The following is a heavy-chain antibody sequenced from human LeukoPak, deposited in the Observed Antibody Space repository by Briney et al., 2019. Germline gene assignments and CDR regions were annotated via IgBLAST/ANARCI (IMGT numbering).Heavy chain of an antibody. V-gene: IGHV4-34*01. CDR3: ARDGISNWGLHYGMDV. Sequence: PSETLSLTCAVYGGSFSGYYWSWIRQPPGKGLEWIGEINHSGSTNYNPSLKSRVTISVDTSKNQFSLKLSSVTAADTAVYYCARDGISNWGLHYGMDVWGQGTTVIVSS. J-gene: IGHJ6*02. CDR2: INHSGST. CDR1: GGSFSGYY. D-gene: IGHD7-27*01.